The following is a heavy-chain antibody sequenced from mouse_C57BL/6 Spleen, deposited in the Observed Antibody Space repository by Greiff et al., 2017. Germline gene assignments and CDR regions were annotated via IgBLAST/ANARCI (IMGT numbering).Heavy chain of an antibody. V-gene: IGHV2-2*01. Sequence: QVQLKQSGPGLVQPSQSLSITCTVSGFSLTSYGVHWVRQSPGKGLEWLGVIWSGGSTDYNAAFISRLSISKDNSKSQVFFKMNSLQADDTAIYYCARGKDGSLSYWYFDVWGTGTTVTVSS. CDR1: GFSLTSYG. CDR2: IWSGGST. D-gene: IGHD2-3*01. J-gene: IGHJ1*03. CDR3: ARGKDGSLSYWYFDV.